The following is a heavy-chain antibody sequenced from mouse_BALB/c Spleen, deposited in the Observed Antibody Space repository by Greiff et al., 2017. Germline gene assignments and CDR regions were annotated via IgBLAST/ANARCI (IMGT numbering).Heavy chain of an antibody. J-gene: IGHJ4*01. D-gene: IGHD1-1*01. Sequence: QVQLKQPGAELVKPGASVKMSCKASGYTFTSYWMHWVKQRPGQGLEWIGYINPSTGYTEYNQKFKDKATLTADKSSSTAYMQLSSLTSEDSAVYYCARGGVVARYYYAMDDWGQGTSVTVAS. CDR2: INPSTGYT. CDR3: ARGGVVARYYYAMDD. CDR1: GYTFTSYW. V-gene: IGHV1S26*01.